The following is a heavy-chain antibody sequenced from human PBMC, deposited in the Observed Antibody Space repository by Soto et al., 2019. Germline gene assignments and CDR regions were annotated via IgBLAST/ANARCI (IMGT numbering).Heavy chain of an antibody. CDR2: IYYGGST. CDR3: ASSRALHDYIWGTYRYGNYLDY. V-gene: IGHV4-39*05. D-gene: IGHD3-16*02. CDR1: IGCMRSSRYY. Sequence: PSDSPYIGSTVCIGCMRSSRYYWGWIRQPPGKGLEWIGNIYYGGSTYYNPSLKSRVTISVDTSKNQFSLKLSSVTAADTAVYYCASSRALHDYIWGTYRYGNYLDYWGQGTLVTVSS. J-gene: IGHJ4*02.